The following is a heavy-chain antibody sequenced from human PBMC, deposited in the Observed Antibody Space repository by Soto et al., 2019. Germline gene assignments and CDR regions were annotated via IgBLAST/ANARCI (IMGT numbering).Heavy chain of an antibody. Sequence: GGSLRLSCAVSGFTFSSYSMNWVRQAPGKGLEWVSSISSSSSYIYYADSVKGRFTISRDNAKNSLYLQMNSLRAEDTAVYYCARGGSGSYYKSTDYWGQGTLVTVSS. CDR2: ISSSSSYI. CDR3: ARGGSGSYYKSTDY. V-gene: IGHV3-21*01. J-gene: IGHJ4*02. CDR1: GFTFSSYS. D-gene: IGHD3-10*01.